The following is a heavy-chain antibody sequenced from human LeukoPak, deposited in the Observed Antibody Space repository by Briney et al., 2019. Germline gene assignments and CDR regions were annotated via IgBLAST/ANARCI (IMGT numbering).Heavy chain of an antibody. V-gene: IGHV1-2*02. Sequence: ASVKVSCKTSGYTFTGYYMHWVRQAPGQGLEWMGWIYPNSGGTKYAQKFQGRVTMTRDTSISTAYMELSRLRSDDTAVYYCARDGSYCSSTSCYNYFQYWGQGTLVTVSS. CDR1: GYTFTGYY. CDR2: IYPNSGGT. J-gene: IGHJ1*01. D-gene: IGHD2-2*02. CDR3: ARDGSYCSSTSCYNYFQY.